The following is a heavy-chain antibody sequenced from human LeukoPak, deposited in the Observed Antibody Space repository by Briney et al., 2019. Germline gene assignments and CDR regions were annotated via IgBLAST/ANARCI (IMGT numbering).Heavy chain of an antibody. Sequence: SQTLSLTCTVSGGSISSGDYYWSWIRQPPGKGLEWIGYIYYSGSTYYNPSLKSRVTISVDTSKNQFSLKLNSVTAADTAVYYCARIQVGATHADYWGQGTLVTVSS. J-gene: IGHJ4*02. CDR3: ARIQVGATHADY. CDR1: GGSISSGDYY. D-gene: IGHD1-26*01. CDR2: IYYSGST. V-gene: IGHV4-30-4*01.